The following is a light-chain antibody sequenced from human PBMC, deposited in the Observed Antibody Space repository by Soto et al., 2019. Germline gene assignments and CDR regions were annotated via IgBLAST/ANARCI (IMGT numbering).Light chain of an antibody. J-gene: IGLJ2*01. Sequence: QSALTQPASVSGSPGQSITISCTGSSSDIGGYNYVSWYQQHPGKAPKLLIYDVSYRPSGISDRFSGSKSGNTASLTISGLQPDDEADYYCSSYGASSTLVGGGTKVTVL. CDR1: SSDIGGYNY. V-gene: IGLV2-14*03. CDR3: SSYGASSTL. CDR2: DVS.